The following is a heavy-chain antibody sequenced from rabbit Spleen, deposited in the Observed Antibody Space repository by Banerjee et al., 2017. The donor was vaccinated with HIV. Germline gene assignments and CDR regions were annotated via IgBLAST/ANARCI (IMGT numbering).Heavy chain of an antibody. V-gene: IGHV1S7*01. CDR1: GFTLSRYY. CDR2: IDPVFGIT. J-gene: IGHJ6*01. CDR3: ARDTGSSFSTYGMDL. D-gene: IGHD8-1*01. Sequence: QLEESAGGLVQPGGSLKLSCKASGFTLSRYYMNWVRQAPGKGLEWIGYIDPVFGITYYANWVNCRFSISRENAQNTVFLQMTSLTVADTAAYFCARDTGSSFSTYGMDLWGPGTLVTVS.